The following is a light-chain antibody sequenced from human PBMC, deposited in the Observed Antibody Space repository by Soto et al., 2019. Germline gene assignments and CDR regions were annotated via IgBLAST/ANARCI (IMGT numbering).Light chain of an antibody. J-gene: IGKJ1*01. CDR1: QSVSSN. Sequence: EIVMTQSPANLSVSPGERATLSCRASQSVSSNLAWYQQKPGQAPRLLIYGASTRATGIPARFSGSGSGTEFTLTISSLQSEDFAVYHCQQYDGSPRTFGQGTKVDIK. CDR2: GAS. V-gene: IGKV3-15*01. CDR3: QQYDGSPRT.